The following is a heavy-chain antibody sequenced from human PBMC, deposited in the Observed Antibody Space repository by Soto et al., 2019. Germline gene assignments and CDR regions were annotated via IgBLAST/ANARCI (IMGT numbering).Heavy chain of an antibody. CDR1: GGSFSGYY. CDR3: ASPRWNYIY. J-gene: IGHJ4*02. V-gene: IGHV4-34*01. Sequence: QVQLQQWGAGLLKPSETLSLTCAVSGGSFSGYYWSWIRQPPGKGLEWIGEMNDSGSTKYNASLESRVASSVDTPKGNISRTLTSVTAADTAVYYCASPRWNYIYWGQGTLVAVSS. CDR2: MNDSGST. D-gene: IGHD1-7*01.